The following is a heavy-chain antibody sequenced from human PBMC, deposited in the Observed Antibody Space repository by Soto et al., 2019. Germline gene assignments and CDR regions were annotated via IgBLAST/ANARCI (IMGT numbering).Heavy chain of an antibody. D-gene: IGHD2-21*01. CDR3: ARGNLDSNSYNGLDV. CDR1: GFRFSDHY. Sequence: PGGSLRLSCAAPGFRFSDHYMTWIRQAHGKGLEWVSFISSGGSTQFYRDSVKGRFTISRDNTKNLLFLQMDGLRAEDTALYYCARGNLDSNSYNGLDVWGQGTAVTVSS. CDR2: ISSGGSTQ. V-gene: IGHV3-11*01. J-gene: IGHJ6*02.